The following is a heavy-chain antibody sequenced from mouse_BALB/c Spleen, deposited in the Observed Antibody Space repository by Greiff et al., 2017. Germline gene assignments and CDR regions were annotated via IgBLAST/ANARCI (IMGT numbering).Heavy chain of an antibody. CDR2: IRNKANGYTT. D-gene: IGHD1-1*01. CDR1: GFTFTDYY. CDR3: ARGYYGSSYVAY. J-gene: IGHJ3*01. V-gene: IGHV7-3*02. Sequence: EVKLMESGGGLVQPGGSLRLSCATSGFTFTDYYMSWVRQPPGKALEWLGFIRNKANGYTTEYSASVKGRFTISRDNSQSILYLQMNTLRAEDSATYYCARGYYGSSYVAYWGQGTLVTVSA.